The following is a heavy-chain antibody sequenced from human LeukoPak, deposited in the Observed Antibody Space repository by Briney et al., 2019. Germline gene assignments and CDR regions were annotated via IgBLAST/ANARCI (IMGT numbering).Heavy chain of an antibody. V-gene: IGHV4-59*01. Sequence: SETLSLTCTVSGGSISSYYWSWIRQPPGKGLEWIGYIYYSGSTNYNPSLKSRVTISVDTSKNQFSLKLSFVTAADTAVYYCPSYLDYSNYGGTFDPWGQGTLVTVSS. CDR1: GGSISSYY. CDR3: PSYLDYSNYGGTFDP. J-gene: IGHJ5*02. D-gene: IGHD4-11*01. CDR2: IYYSGST.